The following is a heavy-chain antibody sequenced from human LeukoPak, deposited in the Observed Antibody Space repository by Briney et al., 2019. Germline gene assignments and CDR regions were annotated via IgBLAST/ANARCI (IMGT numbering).Heavy chain of an antibody. CDR3: TTVPNPYYYGSGSYLWLDP. Sequence: GGSLRLSCAASGFTFSNAWMSWVRQAPGKGLEWVGRIKSKTDGGTTDYAAPVKGRFTISRDDSKNTLYLQMNSLKTEDTAVYYSTTVPNPYYYGSGSYLWLDPWGQGTLVTVSS. CDR2: IKSKTDGGTT. D-gene: IGHD3-10*01. CDR1: GFTFSNAW. J-gene: IGHJ5*02. V-gene: IGHV3-15*01.